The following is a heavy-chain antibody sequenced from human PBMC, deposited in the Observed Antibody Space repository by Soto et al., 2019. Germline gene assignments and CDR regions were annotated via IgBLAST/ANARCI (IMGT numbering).Heavy chain of an antibody. Sequence: ASVKVSCKASGYTFTGYYMHWVRQAPGQGLEWMGWINPNSGGTNYAQKFQGWVTMTRDTSISTAYMELSRLRSDDTAVYYCARRAEMAAAENYYYGMDVWGQGTTVTVSS. CDR1: GYTFTGYY. CDR3: ARRAEMAAAENYYYGMDV. V-gene: IGHV1-2*04. J-gene: IGHJ6*02. D-gene: IGHD6-13*01. CDR2: INPNSGGT.